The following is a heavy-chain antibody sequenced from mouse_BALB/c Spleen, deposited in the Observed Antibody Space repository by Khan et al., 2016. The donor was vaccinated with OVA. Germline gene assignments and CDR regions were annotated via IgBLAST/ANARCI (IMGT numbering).Heavy chain of an antibody. D-gene: IGHD2-4*01. CDR2: IWSAGST. CDR1: GFSLNNYS. CDR3: ARSGYDYGRGALFAY. V-gene: IGHV2-2*02. Sequence: QVQLKQSGPGLVQPSQSLSITCTVSGFSLNNYSVHWVRQSPGKGLEWLGVIWSAGSTDYNAAFISRLTISKDNSRSQVFFKMNSLQPNDTAIYYFARSGYDYGRGALFAYWGQGTLVTVSA. J-gene: IGHJ3*01.